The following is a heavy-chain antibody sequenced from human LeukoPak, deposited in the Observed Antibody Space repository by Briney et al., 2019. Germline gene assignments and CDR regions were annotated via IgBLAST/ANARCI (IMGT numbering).Heavy chain of an antibody. CDR3: ARDVRYFDWLFDY. CDR1: GFSFSDYY. D-gene: IGHD3-9*01. V-gene: IGHV3-30-3*01. J-gene: IGHJ4*02. Sequence: GGSLRLSCAASGFSFSDYYMSWIRQAPGKGLEWVAVISYDGSNKYYADSVKGRFTISRDNSKNTLYLQMNSLRAEDTAVYYCARDVRYFDWLFDYWGQGTLVTVSS. CDR2: ISYDGSNK.